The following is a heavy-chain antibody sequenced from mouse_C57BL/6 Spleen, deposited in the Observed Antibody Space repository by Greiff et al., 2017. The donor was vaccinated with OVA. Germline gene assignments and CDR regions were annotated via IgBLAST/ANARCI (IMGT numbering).Heavy chain of an antibody. J-gene: IGHJ2*01. CDR1: GYTFTSYW. CDR2: IHPNSGST. D-gene: IGHD1-1*01. CDR3: TRVPLYYYGSSCVDY. Sequence: QVQLQQPGAELVKPGASVKLSCKASGYTFTSYWMHWVKPRPGQSLEWIGMIHPNSGSTNYNEQFKSKATLSVDTSSSTAYMQLRSLNSEDTADYYCTRVPLYYYGSSCVDYWGQGTTLTVSS. V-gene: IGHV1-64*01.